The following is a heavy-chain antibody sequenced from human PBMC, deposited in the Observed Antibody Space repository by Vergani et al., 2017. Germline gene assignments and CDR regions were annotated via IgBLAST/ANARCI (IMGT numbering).Heavy chain of an antibody. D-gene: IGHD6-13*01. V-gene: IGHV4-59*11. CDR1: GGSLSSHY. CDR3: ARGGGSSWYGRWFDP. Sequence: QVQLQESGPGLVKPSETLSLTCTVSGGSLSSHYWSWIRQPPGKGLEWIGYIYYSGSTNYNPSLKSLVTISVDTAKNQFSLKLSSVTAADTAVYYCARGGGSSWYGRWFDPWGQGTLVTVSS. CDR2: IYYSGST. J-gene: IGHJ5*02.